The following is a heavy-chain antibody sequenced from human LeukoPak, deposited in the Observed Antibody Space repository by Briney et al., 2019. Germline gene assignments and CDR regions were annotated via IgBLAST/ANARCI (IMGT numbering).Heavy chain of an antibody. J-gene: IGHJ3*02. CDR2: IIPILGIA. CDR1: GGTFSSYA. D-gene: IGHD3-22*01. Sequence: ASVKVSCKASGGTFSSYAISWVRQAPGQGLEWMGRIIPILGIANYAQKFQGRVTITADKSTSTAYMELSSLRSEDTAVYYCARQQTYYYDSSGYPNAFDIWGQGTMVTVSS. V-gene: IGHV1-69*04. CDR3: ARQQTYYYDSSGYPNAFDI.